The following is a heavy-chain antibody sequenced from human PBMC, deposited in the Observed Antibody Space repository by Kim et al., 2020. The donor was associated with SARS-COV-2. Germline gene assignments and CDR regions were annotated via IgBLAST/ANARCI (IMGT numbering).Heavy chain of an antibody. CDR2: IYSGGST. CDR1: GFTVSSND. D-gene: IGHD5-12*01. J-gene: IGHJ4*02. Sequence: GGSLRLSCAASGFTVSSNDMSWVRQAPGKGLEWVSVIYSGGSTYYADSVKGRFTISRDNSKNTLYLQMNSLRAEDTAVYYCAREVRYRSGYDCYFDYWGQGTLVTVSS. V-gene: IGHV3-66*01. CDR3: AREVRYRSGYDCYFDY.